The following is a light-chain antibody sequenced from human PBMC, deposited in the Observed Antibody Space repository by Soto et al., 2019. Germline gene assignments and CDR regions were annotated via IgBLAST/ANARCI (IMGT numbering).Light chain of an antibody. CDR3: SSYTSSSTPYV. CDR1: SSDVGGYKY. J-gene: IGLJ1*01. V-gene: IGLV2-14*01. Sequence: QSALTQPASVSGSPGQSITISCTGTSSDVGGYKYVSWYQQHPGKDPKLMIYDVSNRPSGVSNRFSGSKSGNTAYLTISGLQAEDEADYSCSSYTSSSTPYVFGTGTKLTVL. CDR2: DVS.